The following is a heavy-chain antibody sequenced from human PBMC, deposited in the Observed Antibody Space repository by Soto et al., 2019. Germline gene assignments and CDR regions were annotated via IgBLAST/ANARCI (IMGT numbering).Heavy chain of an antibody. CDR2: INHSGST. CDR3: ATYPGDCSGGSCYLGAAFDI. CDR1: GGSFSGYY. J-gene: IGHJ3*02. V-gene: IGHV4-34*01. Sequence: ASETLSLTWAVYGGSFSGYYWSWIRQPPGKGLEWIGEINHSGSTNYNPSLKSRVTISVDTSKNQFSLKLSSVTAADTAVYYCATYPGDCSGGSCYLGAAFDIWGQGTMVTVSS. D-gene: IGHD2-15*01.